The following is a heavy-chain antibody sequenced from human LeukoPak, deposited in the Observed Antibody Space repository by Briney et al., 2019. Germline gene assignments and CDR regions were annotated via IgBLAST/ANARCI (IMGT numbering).Heavy chain of an antibody. CDR3: AGDKTTGGWYEFDY. Sequence: PGGSLRLSCAASGFTFSGYDMSWVRQGPGKGLECVSVISNDGDTYYADSVKGRFTISRDTSKNTVSLQMNSLRAEDTAVYYCAGDKTTGGWYEFDYWGQGTLVTVSS. CDR1: GFTFSGYD. J-gene: IGHJ4*02. CDR2: ISNDGDT. D-gene: IGHD6-19*01. V-gene: IGHV3-53*01.